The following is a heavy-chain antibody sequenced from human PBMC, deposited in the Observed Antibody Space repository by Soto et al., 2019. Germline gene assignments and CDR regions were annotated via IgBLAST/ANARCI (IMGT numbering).Heavy chain of an antibody. J-gene: IGHJ3*02. CDR1: GFTFSDYY. V-gene: IGHV3-11*01. CDR3: ARDWYQLLYDAFDI. Sequence: PGGSLRLSCAASGFTFSDYYMSWIRQAPGKGLEWVSYISSSGSTIYYADSVKGRFTISRDNAKNSLYLQMNSLRAEDTAVYYCARDWYQLLYDAFDIWGQGTMVTVSS. D-gene: IGHD2-2*01. CDR2: ISSSGSTI.